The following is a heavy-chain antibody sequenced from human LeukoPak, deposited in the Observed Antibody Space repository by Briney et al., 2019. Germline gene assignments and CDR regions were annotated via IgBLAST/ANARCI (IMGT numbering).Heavy chain of an antibody. CDR2: IYYSGST. D-gene: IGHD3-10*01. J-gene: IGHJ4*02. V-gene: IGHV4-39*01. CDR1: GGSISSSSYY. Sequence: ASETLSLACTVSGGSISSSSYYWGWIRQPRGKGLEWIGSIYYSGSTYYNPSLKSRVTISVDTSKNQFSLKLSSVTAADTAVYYCAGLALTASGDKDYWGQGTLVTVSS. CDR3: AGLALTASGDKDY.